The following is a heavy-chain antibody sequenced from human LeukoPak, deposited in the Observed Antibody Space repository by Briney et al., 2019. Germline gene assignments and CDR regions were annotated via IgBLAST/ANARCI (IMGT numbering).Heavy chain of an antibody. CDR3: TTDPSGSYYVDY. CDR1: GFTFSSYS. D-gene: IGHD3-10*01. V-gene: IGHV3-21*03. J-gene: IGHJ4*02. Sequence: GGSLRLSCAASGFTFSSYSMNWVRQAPGKGLEWVSSISSSSSYIYYADSVKGRFTISRDNAKNSLYLQMNSLRAEDTAVYYCTTDPSGSYYVDYWGQGTLVTVSS. CDR2: ISSSSSYI.